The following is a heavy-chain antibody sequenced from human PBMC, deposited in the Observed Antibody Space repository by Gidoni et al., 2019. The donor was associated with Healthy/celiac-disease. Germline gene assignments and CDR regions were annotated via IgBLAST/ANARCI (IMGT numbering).Heavy chain of an antibody. CDR1: GFTVSSNY. V-gene: IGHV3-53*01. CDR2: IYSGGST. CDR3: AREGTIAARPYYGMDV. D-gene: IGHD6-6*01. Sequence: EVQLVESGGGLIQPGGSLRLSCAASGFTVSSNYMSWVRQAPGKGLEWVSVIYSGGSTYYADSVKGRFTISRDNSKNTLYLQMNSLRAEDTAVYYCAREGTIAARPYYGMDVWGQGTTVTVSS. J-gene: IGHJ6*02.